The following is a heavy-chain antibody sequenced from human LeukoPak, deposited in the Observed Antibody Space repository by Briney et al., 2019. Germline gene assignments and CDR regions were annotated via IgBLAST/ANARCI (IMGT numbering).Heavy chain of an antibody. CDR2: ISGSGDST. J-gene: IGHJ4*02. Sequence: GGSLRLSCAASRFTFSNYAMSWVRQAPGKGLEWVSAISGSGDSTYYGDSVKGRFTISRGNSKNTLYLQMNSLRAEDTAVYYCAKTRLLDSSSWSHGDYWGQGTLVTVSS. CDR3: AKTRLLDSSSWSHGDY. CDR1: RFTFSNYA. D-gene: IGHD6-13*01. V-gene: IGHV3-23*01.